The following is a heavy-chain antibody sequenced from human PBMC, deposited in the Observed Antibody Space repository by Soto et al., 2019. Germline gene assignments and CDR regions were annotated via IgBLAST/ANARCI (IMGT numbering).Heavy chain of an antibody. CDR2: ISGGGDAA. CDR1: GFTFINYA. J-gene: IGHJ2*01. V-gene: IGHV3-23*01. D-gene: IGHD7-27*01. CDR3: ARKILGSTTRPNYWYCDL. Sequence: EVQVLESGGGLVQPGGSLRLSCAGSGFTFINYAMNWVRQAPGKGLEWVSSISGGGDAAFFPDSVRGRFTISRDNSKNTVTLQMNSLGVDDTAVYYCARKILGSTTRPNYWYCDLGGRGTLVTVSS.